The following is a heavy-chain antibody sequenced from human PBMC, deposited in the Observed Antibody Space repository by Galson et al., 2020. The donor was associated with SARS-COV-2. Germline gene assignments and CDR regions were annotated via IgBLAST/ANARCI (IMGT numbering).Heavy chain of an antibody. CDR1: GFTFSSYA. J-gene: IGHJ3*02. CDR2: ISYDGSNK. CDR3: ARARSGSYSAAFDI. V-gene: IGHV3-30-3*01. D-gene: IGHD3-10*01. Sequence: GGSLRLSCAASGFTFSSYAMHWVRQAPGKGLEWVAVISYDGSNKYYADSVKGQFTISRDNSKNTLYLQMNSLRAEDTAVYYCARARSGSYSAAFDIWGQGTMVTVSS.